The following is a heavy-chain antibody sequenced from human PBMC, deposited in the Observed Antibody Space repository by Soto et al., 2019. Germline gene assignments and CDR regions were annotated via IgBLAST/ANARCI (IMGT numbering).Heavy chain of an antibody. Sequence: EVQLLESGGGLVQPGGSLRLSCAASGFTFSNYGMSWVRQAPGKGLEWVSLISGGVGSAYIADYVKGRFTISRDNSKNTLYLQMNSLRAEDTAVYYCAKGRSGYCFDYWGQGTLVTVSS. D-gene: IGHD3-22*01. J-gene: IGHJ4*02. CDR1: GFTFSNYG. V-gene: IGHV3-23*01. CDR3: AKGRSGYCFDY. CDR2: ISGGVGSA.